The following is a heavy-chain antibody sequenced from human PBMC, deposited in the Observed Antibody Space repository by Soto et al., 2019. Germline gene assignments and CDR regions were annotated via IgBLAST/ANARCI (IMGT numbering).Heavy chain of an antibody. D-gene: IGHD5-18*01. CDR3: ARDSYRGSMDV. J-gene: IGHJ6*02. CDR2: ISSSSSYI. CDR1: GFTFSSYS. V-gene: IGHV3-21*01. Sequence: GGSLRLSCAASGFTFSSYSMNWVLQAPGKGLEWVTSISSSSSYIYYADSVKGRFTISRDNAKNSLYLQMNSLRAEDTAVYYCARDSYRGSMDVWGQGTTVTVSS.